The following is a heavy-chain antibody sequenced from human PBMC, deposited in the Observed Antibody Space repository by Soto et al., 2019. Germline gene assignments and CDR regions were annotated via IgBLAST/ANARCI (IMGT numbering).Heavy chain of an antibody. V-gene: IGHV1-69*12. J-gene: IGHJ6*02. CDR2: IIPLFRTP. CDR3: ARDNDRLQLGGNYDYTLDV. Sequence: QVQLVQSGAEMKEPGSSVKVSCKTSGGTFSSSAISWLRQAPGQGLEWMGGIIPLFRTPDYAQKFQGRVTIAADESTSTDSMELSRPRSEDTAVYYCARDNDRLQLGGNYDYTLDVWGQGTTITVSS. CDR1: GGTFSSSA. D-gene: IGHD4-4*01.